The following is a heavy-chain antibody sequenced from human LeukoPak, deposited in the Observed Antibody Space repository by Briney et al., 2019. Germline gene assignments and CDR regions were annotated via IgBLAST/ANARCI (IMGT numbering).Heavy chain of an antibody. CDR2: ISAYNGNT. D-gene: IGHD6-13*01. CDR1: GYTFTSYG. J-gene: IGHJ5*02. Sequence: GASVKVSCKASGYTFTSYGISWVRQAPGQGLEWMGWISAYNGNTNYAQKLQGRVTMTTDTSTSTAYMELRSLRSDDTAVYYCARAMSRGIAAHWFDPWGQGTLATVSS. V-gene: IGHV1-18*01. CDR3: ARAMSRGIAAHWFDP.